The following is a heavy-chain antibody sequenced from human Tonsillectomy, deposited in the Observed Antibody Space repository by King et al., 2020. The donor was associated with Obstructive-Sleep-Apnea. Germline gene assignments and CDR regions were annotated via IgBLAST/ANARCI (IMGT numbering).Heavy chain of an antibody. CDR3: ATFKQLATTVTMNPLDY. J-gene: IGHJ4*02. CDR2: ISGSGGST. V-gene: IGHV3-23*04. Sequence: VQLVESGGGLVQPGGSLRLSCAASGFTFSSYAMSWVRQAPGKGLEWVSAISGSGGSTYYADSVKGRFTISRDNSKNTLYLQMNSLRAEDTAVYYCATFKQLATTVTMNPLDYWGQGTLVTVSS. CDR1: GFTFSSYA. D-gene: IGHD4-17*01.